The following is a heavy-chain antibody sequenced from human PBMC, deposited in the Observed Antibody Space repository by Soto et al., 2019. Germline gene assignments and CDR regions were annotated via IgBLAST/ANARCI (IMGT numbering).Heavy chain of an antibody. CDR1: GYSFTSYW. J-gene: IGHJ3*02. CDR2: IYPGDSDT. D-gene: IGHD3-9*01. Sequence: PGESLKISCKGSGYSFTSYWIGWVRQMPGKGLEWMGIIYPGDSDTRYSPSFQGQVTISADKSISTAYLQWSSLKASDTAMYYCARAYYDILTGQTDDFDIWGQGTMVTVSS. V-gene: IGHV5-51*01. CDR3: ARAYYDILTGQTDDFDI.